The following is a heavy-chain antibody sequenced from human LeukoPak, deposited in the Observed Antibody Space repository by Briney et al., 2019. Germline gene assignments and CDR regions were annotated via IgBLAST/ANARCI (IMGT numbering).Heavy chain of an antibody. CDR2: INHSGST. Sequence: SSETLSLTCAVYGGSFSGYYWSWIRQPPGKGLEWIGEINHSGSTNYNPSLKSRVTISVDTSKNQFSLKLSSVTAADTAVYYCARGRIGTYYYDSSGYYSPYYFDYWGQGTLVTVSS. J-gene: IGHJ4*02. CDR1: GGSFSGYY. D-gene: IGHD3-22*01. V-gene: IGHV4-34*01. CDR3: ARGRIGTYYYDSSGYYSPYYFDY.